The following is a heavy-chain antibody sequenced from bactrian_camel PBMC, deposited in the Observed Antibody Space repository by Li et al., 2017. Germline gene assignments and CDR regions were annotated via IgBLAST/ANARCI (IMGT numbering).Heavy chain of an antibody. D-gene: IGHD1*01. CDR2: INSGGSS. CDR3: ARPGGIGSINQWP. CDR1: GYTYSNYC. V-gene: IGHV3S1*01. Sequence: HVQLVESGGGSVQAGGSLRLTCAASGYTYSNYCMGWFRQAPGKGLEWVSGINSGGSSSYAESVKGRFTISRDNAKNTLYLQLNSLKTEDTAMYYCARPGGIGSINQWPRGQGTQVTVS. J-gene: IGHJ4*01.